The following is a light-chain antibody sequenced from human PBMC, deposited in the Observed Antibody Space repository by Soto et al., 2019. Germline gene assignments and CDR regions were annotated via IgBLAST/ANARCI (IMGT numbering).Light chain of an antibody. Sequence: ENVLTQSPATLSLSPGERATLSCRASQSISSYLAWYQLKPGQAPRLLIYDASDRATGIPARFSGSGSGTDFTLTISSLEPEDFAVYYCQQRSTWPITFGGGTRWIS. V-gene: IGKV3-11*01. CDR2: DAS. CDR1: QSISSY. J-gene: IGKJ4*01. CDR3: QQRSTWPIT.